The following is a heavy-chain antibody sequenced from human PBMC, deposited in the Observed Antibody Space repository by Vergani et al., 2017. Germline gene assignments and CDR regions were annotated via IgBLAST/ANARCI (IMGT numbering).Heavy chain of an antibody. D-gene: IGHD6-13*01. CDR3: ARQKRIAAAGTANWFDP. Sequence: QVQLQESGPGLVKPSETLSLTCTVSGGSISSYYWSWIRQPAGKGLEWIGSIYYSGRTYYNPSLKSRVTISVATSKNQFSLKLSSVTAADTAVYCCARQKRIAAAGTANWFDPWGQGTLVTVSS. CDR2: IYYSGRT. V-gene: IGHV4-59*05. J-gene: IGHJ5*02. CDR1: GGSISSYY.